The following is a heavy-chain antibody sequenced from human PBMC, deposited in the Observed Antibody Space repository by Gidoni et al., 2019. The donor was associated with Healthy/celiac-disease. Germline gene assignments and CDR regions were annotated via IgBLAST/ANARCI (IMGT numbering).Heavy chain of an antibody. V-gene: IGHV6-1*01. CDR2: TYYRSKWYN. Sequence: QVQLPPSGPGLVQPSQTLSLTCALPGASVSSNSAPWNWIRQSPSRGLEWLGRTYYRSKWYNDYAVSVKSRITINPDTSKNQFSLQLNSVTPEDTAVYYCARDYPIAAAGSGPSWFDPWGQGTLVTVSS. CDR1: GASVSSNSAP. J-gene: IGHJ5*02. D-gene: IGHD6-13*01. CDR3: ARDYPIAAAGSGPSWFDP.